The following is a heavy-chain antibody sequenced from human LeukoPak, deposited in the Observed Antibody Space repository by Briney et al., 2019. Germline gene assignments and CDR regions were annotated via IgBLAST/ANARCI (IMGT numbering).Heavy chain of an antibody. Sequence: GGSLRLSCAASGFTFSSYAMGWVRQAPGKGLEWVSLISGDGGSTYYADSVKGRFTISRDNSKNSLYLQMNSLRTEDTALYYCASSVSYYGSGRPNDYWGQGTLVTVSS. J-gene: IGHJ4*02. CDR3: ASSVSYYGSGRPNDY. CDR2: ISGDGGST. D-gene: IGHD3-10*01. CDR1: GFTFSSYA. V-gene: IGHV3-43*02.